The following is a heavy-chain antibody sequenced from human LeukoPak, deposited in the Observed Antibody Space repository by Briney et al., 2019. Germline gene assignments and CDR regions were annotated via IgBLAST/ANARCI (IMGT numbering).Heavy chain of an antibody. CDR3: VRGSGWGADY. V-gene: IGHV3-23*01. CDR1: GFIFSSYA. CDR2: ISGSGGST. D-gene: IGHD7-27*01. Sequence: GGSLRLSCAASGFIFSSYAMSWVRQAPGKGLEWVSTISGSGGSTYYADSVKGRFTISRDNAKNSLYLQMNSLRAEDTAVYYCVRGSGWGADYWGQGTLLTVSS. J-gene: IGHJ4*02.